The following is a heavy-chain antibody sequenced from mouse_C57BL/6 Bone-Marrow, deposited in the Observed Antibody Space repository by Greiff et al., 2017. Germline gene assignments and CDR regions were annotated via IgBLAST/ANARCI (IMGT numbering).Heavy chain of an antibody. CDR1: GYTFTSYW. Sequence: VQLQQPGAELVKPGASVKVSCKASGYTFTSYWMHWVKQRPGQGLEWIGRFHPSDSDTNYNQKFKGKATLTVDKSSSTAYMQLSSLTSEDSAVNDCEKETNWDSMDYWGQGTSVTVSS. CDR2: FHPSDSDT. D-gene: IGHD4-1*01. J-gene: IGHJ4*01. CDR3: EKETNWDSMDY. V-gene: IGHV1-74*01.